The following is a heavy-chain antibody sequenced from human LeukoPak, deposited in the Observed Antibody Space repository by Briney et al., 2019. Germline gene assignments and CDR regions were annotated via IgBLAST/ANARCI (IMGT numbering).Heavy chain of an antibody. CDR1: GFTFSNYA. J-gene: IGHJ4*02. CDR2: VSFHGTDK. V-gene: IGHV3-30*04. Sequence: GGSLRLSCAAPGFTFSNYAMHWVRQAPGKGLDWVAVVSFHGTDKFYADSVKGRFTISRDNSKNTLYLQMNSLIPEDTAVYYCARAVPSRQAIDYWGQGTLVTVSS. CDR3: ARAVPSRQAIDY.